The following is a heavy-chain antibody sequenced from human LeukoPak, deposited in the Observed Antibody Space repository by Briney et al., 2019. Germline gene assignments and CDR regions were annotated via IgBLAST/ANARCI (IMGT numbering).Heavy chain of an antibody. Sequence: GGSLSLSCAATGFVFNSYSMHWVRQAPGKGLECVSAIRNDGGRTYYANSVRGRFTISRDNSKNTLYLQMDSLTAEDTAFYYCAREEPAGSTDYWGQGTLVTVSS. D-gene: IGHD1-14*01. CDR3: AREEPAGSTDY. V-gene: IGHV3-64*01. CDR2: IRNDGGRT. J-gene: IGHJ4*02. CDR1: GFVFNSYS.